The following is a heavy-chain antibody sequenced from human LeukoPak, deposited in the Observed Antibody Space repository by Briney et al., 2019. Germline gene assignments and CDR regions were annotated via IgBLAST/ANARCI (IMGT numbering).Heavy chain of an antibody. CDR2: ISSSSSTI. V-gene: IGHV3-48*02. CDR3: ARDHVPLNYYDTMGGDY. J-gene: IGHJ4*02. Sequence: PGGSLRLSCAASGFTFSSYNMNWVRQAPGKGLEWVSYISSSSSTIYYADSVKGRFTISRDNAKNSLYLQMNSLRDEDTAVYYCARDHVPLNYYDTMGGDYWGQGTLVTVSS. CDR1: GFTFSSYN. D-gene: IGHD3-22*01.